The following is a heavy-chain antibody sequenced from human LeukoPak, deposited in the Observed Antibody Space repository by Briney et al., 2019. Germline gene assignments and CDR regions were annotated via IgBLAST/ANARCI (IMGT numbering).Heavy chain of an antibody. D-gene: IGHD6-19*01. J-gene: IGHJ4*02. CDR2: ISAANGNT. CDR3: ARHCSSGCPGDY. Sequence: ASVKVSCKASGYTFTCHLIHWVRQAPGQSLQWMGWISAANGNTKYSQNFQGRVTFTRDTAATIAYMELSSLRFEDTAVYYCARHCSSGCPGDYWGQGTLVTVSS. CDR1: GYTFTCHL. V-gene: IGHV1-3*01.